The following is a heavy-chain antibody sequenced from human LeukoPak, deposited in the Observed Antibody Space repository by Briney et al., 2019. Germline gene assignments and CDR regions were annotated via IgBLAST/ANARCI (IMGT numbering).Heavy chain of an antibody. CDR1: GGSFSGYY. CDR2: INHSGST. J-gene: IGHJ3*02. Sequence: SETLSLTCAVYGGSFSGYYWSWIRQPPGKGLEWIGEINHSGSTNYNPSLKSRVTISVDTSKNQFSLKLSSVTAADTAVYYCARLRVHWGLVVDAFDIWGQGTMVTVSS. V-gene: IGHV4-34*01. CDR3: ARLRVHWGLVVDAFDI. D-gene: IGHD3-22*01.